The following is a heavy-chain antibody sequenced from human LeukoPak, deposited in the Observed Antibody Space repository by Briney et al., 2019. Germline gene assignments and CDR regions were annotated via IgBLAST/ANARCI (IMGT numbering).Heavy chain of an antibody. CDR3: ARDEGEVPAARGAFDI. D-gene: IGHD2-2*01. Sequence: PSETLSLTCNVSGGSINSGTYYWSRVRQPAGKGLEWIGRIYTSGSTNYNPSLKSRVTMSLDTSKNQFSLKLSSVTAADTAVYYCARDEGEVPAARGAFDIWGQGTMVTVSS. J-gene: IGHJ3*02. CDR1: GGSINSGTYY. V-gene: IGHV4-61*02. CDR2: IYTSGST.